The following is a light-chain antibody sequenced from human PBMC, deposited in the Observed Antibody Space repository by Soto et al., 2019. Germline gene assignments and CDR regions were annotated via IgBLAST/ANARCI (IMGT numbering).Light chain of an antibody. CDR2: AAS. Sequence: DIQMTQSPSSLSASVGDRVTITCRASQGIGNDLGWYQQRPGKAPNRLIYAASTLQSGVPSRFSGSGCGTEFTLTISSLQPEDFTTYYCLQHNSYPRTFGQGTKVEIK. CDR3: LQHNSYPRT. V-gene: IGKV1-17*01. CDR1: QGIGND. J-gene: IGKJ1*01.